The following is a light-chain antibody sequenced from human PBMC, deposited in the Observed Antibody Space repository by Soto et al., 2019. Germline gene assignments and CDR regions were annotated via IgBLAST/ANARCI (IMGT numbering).Light chain of an antibody. J-gene: IGKJ4*01. CDR2: DAS. Sequence: EIVLTQSPATLSLSPGERATLSCRASQSVSSYLAWYQQKPGQAPRLLIYDASNRATCIPARFSGSGPWTEFNLTISSLEPDDFAVYYCQQRSDWPSTFDGGTKVQIK. V-gene: IGKV3-11*01. CDR1: QSVSSY. CDR3: QQRSDWPST.